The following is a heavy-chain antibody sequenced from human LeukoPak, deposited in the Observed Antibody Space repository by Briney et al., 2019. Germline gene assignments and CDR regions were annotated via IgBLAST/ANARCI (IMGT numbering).Heavy chain of an antibody. J-gene: IGHJ4*02. CDR3: ARDGPYIAAAEDY. CDR2: IHSGST. CDR1: GGSISSSSYY. V-gene: IGHV4-39*07. D-gene: IGHD6-13*01. Sequence: SETLSLTCTVSGGSISSSSYYSGWIRQPPGKGLEWIGSIHSGSTYYNPSLKSRVTISVDTSKNQFSLNLSSVTAADTAVDYCARDGPYIAAAEDYWGQGTLVTVSS.